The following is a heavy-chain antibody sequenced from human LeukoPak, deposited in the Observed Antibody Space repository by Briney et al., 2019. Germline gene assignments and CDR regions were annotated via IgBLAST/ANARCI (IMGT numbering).Heavy chain of an antibody. D-gene: IGHD3-22*01. CDR2: INHSGST. CDR3: SLFDYYDFSRGDY. V-gene: IGHV4-34*01. CDR1: GGSFRGYY. Sequence: SETLSLTCAVYGGSFRGYYWSWIRQPQGKGLEWIGEINHSGSTNYNPSLKSRVTISIDTSKNQFSLKLSSVTAADTAVYYCSLFDYYDFSRGDYWGQGTLVTVSS. J-gene: IGHJ4*02.